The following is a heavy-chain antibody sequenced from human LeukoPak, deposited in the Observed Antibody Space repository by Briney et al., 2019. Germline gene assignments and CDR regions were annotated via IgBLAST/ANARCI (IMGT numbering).Heavy chain of an antibody. V-gene: IGHV3-53*01. D-gene: IGHD2-15*01. CDR2: IYSGGST. J-gene: IGHJ4*02. Sequence: GGSLRLSCTASGFTVSSNYMSWVRQAPGQGLEWVSVIYSGGSTYYADSVKGRFTISRDNSENTLYLQMNSLRAEDTAVYYCARSDCGGGRCYYFDYWGQGTLVT. CDR3: ARSDCGGGRCYYFDY. CDR1: GFTVSSNY.